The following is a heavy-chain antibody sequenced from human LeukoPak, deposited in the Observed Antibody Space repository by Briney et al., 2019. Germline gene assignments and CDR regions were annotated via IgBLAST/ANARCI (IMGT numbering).Heavy chain of an antibody. CDR1: GGSISSYY. CDR2: IYYSGST. Sequence: SETLSLTCTVSGGSISSYYWSWIRQPPGKGLEWIGYIYYSGSTNYNPSLKSRVTISVDTSKNQFSLKLSSVTAADTAVYYCARVSWELLSYGMDVWGQGTTVTVSS. CDR3: ARVSWELLSYGMDV. V-gene: IGHV4-59*01. D-gene: IGHD1-26*01. J-gene: IGHJ6*02.